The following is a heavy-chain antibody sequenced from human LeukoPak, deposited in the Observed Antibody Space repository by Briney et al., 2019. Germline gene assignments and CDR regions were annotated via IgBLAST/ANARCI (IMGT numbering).Heavy chain of an antibody. CDR3: ARDWVTGKDIVVVPALPGY. CDR1: GYTFTGYY. J-gene: IGHJ4*02. V-gene: IGHV1-2*02. Sequence: GASVKVSCKASGYTFTGYYMHWVRQAPGQGLEWMGWINPNSGGTNYAQKFQGRVTMTRATSISTAYMELSRLRSDDTAVYYCARDWVTGKDIVVVPALPGYWGQGTLVTVSS. CDR2: INPNSGGT. D-gene: IGHD2-2*01.